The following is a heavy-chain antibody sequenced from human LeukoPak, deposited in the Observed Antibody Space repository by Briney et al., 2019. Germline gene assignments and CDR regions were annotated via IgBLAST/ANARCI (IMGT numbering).Heavy chain of an antibody. CDR3: AREAYCGGDCYPPADY. CDR2: IIPILGIA. CDR1: GGTFSSYA. D-gene: IGHD2-21*02. V-gene: IGHV1-69*04. Sequence: ASEKVSCKASGGTFSSYAISWVRQAPGQGLEWMGRIIPILGIANYAQKFQGRVTITADKSTSTAYMELSSLRSEDTAVYYCAREAYCGGDCYPPADYWGQGTLVTVSS. J-gene: IGHJ4*02.